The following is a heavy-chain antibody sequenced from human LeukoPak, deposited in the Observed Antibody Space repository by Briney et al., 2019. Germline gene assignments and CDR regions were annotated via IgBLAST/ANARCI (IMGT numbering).Heavy chain of an antibody. J-gene: IGHJ6*02. CDR2: VNSDGSNT. D-gene: IGHD3-10*01. Sequence: GGSLRLSCAASGFTFSNYWMHWVRQAPGKGLVWVSRVNSDGSNTYYADSVKGRLTISRDNAKNTLYLQMNSLRAEDTAVYYCATPRGDYYYGMDVWGLGITVTVSS. CDR1: GFTFSNYW. CDR3: ATPRGDYYYGMDV. V-gene: IGHV3-74*01.